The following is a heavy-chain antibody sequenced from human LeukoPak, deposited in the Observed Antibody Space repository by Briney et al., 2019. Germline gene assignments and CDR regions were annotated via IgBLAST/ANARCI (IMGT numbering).Heavy chain of an antibody. J-gene: IGHJ4*02. CDR3: ARAEGYDFWSGPYD. Sequence: GGSLRLSCAASGFTFSSYSMKWVRQAPGKGLEWVSSISSSSSYIYYADSVKGRLTISRDNAKNSLYLQMNCLRAEDTAVYYCARAEGYDFWSGPYDWGQGTLVTVSS. CDR2: ISSSSSYI. V-gene: IGHV3-21*01. D-gene: IGHD3-3*01. CDR1: GFTFSSYS.